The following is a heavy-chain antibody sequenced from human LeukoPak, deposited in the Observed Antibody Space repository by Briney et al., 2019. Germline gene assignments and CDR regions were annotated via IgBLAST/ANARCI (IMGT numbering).Heavy chain of an antibody. D-gene: IGHD1-26*01. V-gene: IGHV3-66*02. J-gene: IGHJ6*03. Sequence: GGSLRLSCAASGFTVSSNYMSWVRQAPGKGLEWVSVIYSGGSTYYADSVKGRFTISRDNSKNTLYLQMNSLRAEDTAVYYCASTESGSHGYYYYYMDVWGKGTTVTVSS. CDR2: IYSGGST. CDR1: GFTVSSNY. CDR3: ASTESGSHGYYYYYMDV.